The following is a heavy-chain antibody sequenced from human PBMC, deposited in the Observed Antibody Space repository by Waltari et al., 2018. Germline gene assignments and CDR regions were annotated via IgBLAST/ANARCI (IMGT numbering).Heavy chain of an antibody. J-gene: IGHJ6*02. D-gene: IGHD3-10*01. V-gene: IGHV1-2*04. CDR1: GYTFTGYY. CDR3: ARGGMSSGIYYYYGMDV. Sequence: QVQLVQSGAEVKKPGASVKVSCKASGYTFTGYYMHWVRQAPGQGLEWMGWINPNSGGTNYAQKFQGWVTRTRDTSISTAYMELSRLRSDDTAVYYCARGGMSSGIYYYYGMDVWGQGTTVTVSS. CDR2: INPNSGGT.